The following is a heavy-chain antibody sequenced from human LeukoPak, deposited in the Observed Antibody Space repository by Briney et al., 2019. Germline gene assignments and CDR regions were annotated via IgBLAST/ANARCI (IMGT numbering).Heavy chain of an antibody. CDR1: GGTFSSYA. V-gene: IGHV1-69*04. J-gene: IGHJ4*02. CDR3: ARLTRWELPNA. D-gene: IGHD1-26*01. CDR2: IIPILGIA. Sequence: SVKVSCKASGGTFSSYAISWVRQAPGQGLEWKGRIIPILGIANYAQKFQGRVTITADKSTSTAYMELSSLRSEDTAVYYCARLTRWELPNAWGQGTLVTVSS.